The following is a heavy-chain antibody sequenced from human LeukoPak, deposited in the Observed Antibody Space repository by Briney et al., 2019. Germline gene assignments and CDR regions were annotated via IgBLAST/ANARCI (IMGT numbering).Heavy chain of an antibody. Sequence: SGGSLRLSCAASGFTFSSYWMHWVRQAPGKGLVWVSRINSDGSSTSYADSVKGRFTISRDNSKNTLYLQMNSLRAEDTAVYYCARDSEQLVLYYWGQGTLVTVSS. V-gene: IGHV3-74*01. CDR1: GFTFSSYW. CDR3: ARDSEQLVLYY. J-gene: IGHJ4*02. D-gene: IGHD6-13*01. CDR2: INSDGSST.